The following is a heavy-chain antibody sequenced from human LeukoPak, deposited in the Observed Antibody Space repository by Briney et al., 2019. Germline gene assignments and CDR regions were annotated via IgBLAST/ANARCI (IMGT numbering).Heavy chain of an antibody. V-gene: IGHV3-23*01. CDR1: GLTFSSSA. D-gene: IGHD2-21*02. CDR3: TKDQGPDCTPLGSATHAY. Sequence: PGGSLRLSCVASGLTFSSSALSWVRQAPGKGLQWVSSISGNGLQTRYADSVKGRSTVSRDNSKNTLFLQMNSLRAEDTAIYYCTKDQGPDCTPLGSATHAYWGQGALVSVSS. CDR2: ISGNGLQT. J-gene: IGHJ4*02.